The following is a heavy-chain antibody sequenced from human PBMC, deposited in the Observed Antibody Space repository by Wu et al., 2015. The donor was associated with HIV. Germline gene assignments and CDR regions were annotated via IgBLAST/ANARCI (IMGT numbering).Heavy chain of an antibody. V-gene: IGHV1-69*05. CDR3: ARTLNSSGYYLDWYFDL. D-gene: IGHD3-22*01. CDR2: IIPIFGTA. J-gene: IGHJ2*01. CDR1: GGTFSSYA. Sequence: QVQLVQSGAEVKKPGSSVKVSCKASGGTFSSYAISWVRQAPGQGLEWMGGIIPIFGTANYAQKFQGRVTITTDESTSTAYMELSSLRSEDTAVYYCARTLNSSGYYLDWYFDLVGPWPPWSLSP.